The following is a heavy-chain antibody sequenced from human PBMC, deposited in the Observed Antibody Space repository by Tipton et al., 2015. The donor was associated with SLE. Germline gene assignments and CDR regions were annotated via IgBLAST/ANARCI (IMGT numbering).Heavy chain of an antibody. J-gene: IGHJ3*02. D-gene: IGHD3-10*01. Sequence: TLSLTCTVSGGSISSGAYYWNWIRQHPGKGLESIGFIYYSGSTYYSPSLKSRVTISVDTSKNQFSLTLSSVTAADTAVYYCARELMVVRGLSRRDAFDIWGQGAMVTVSS. CDR2: IYYSGST. CDR1: GGSISSGAYY. V-gene: IGHV4-31*03. CDR3: ARELMVVRGLSRRDAFDI.